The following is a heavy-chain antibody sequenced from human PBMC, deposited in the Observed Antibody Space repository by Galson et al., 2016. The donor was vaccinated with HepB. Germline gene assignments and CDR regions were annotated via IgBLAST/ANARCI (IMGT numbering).Heavy chain of an antibody. CDR1: GGSLSGYY. J-gene: IGHJ3*01. CDR2: INDRGNT. D-gene: IGHD2-15*01. V-gene: IGHV4-34*01. CDR3: ARDVGDIVEVYSAFDL. Sequence: SETLSLTCAVHGGSLSGYYWNWIRRPPGKSLEWIGEINDRGNTNYNPSLESRVAISLDRAKGHVSLKLTSVTAADTAMYYCARDVGDIVEVYSAFDLWGQGTMVSV.